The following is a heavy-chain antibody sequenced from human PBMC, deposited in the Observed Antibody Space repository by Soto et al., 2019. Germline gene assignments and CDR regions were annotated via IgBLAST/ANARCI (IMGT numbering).Heavy chain of an antibody. D-gene: IGHD6-13*01. CDR3: AKDLTQQLAYSLDP. J-gene: IGHJ5*02. CDR1: VFSFTSYY. Sequence: SVKVSCKASVFSFTSYYIHLLRQAPGQGLEWMGWINAHSGGKEYAQKFQGRVTLTRDTSIATAYLTLTSLTSDDTALYYCAKDLTQQLAYSLDPWGQGTQVTVSS. CDR2: INAHSGGK. V-gene: IGHV1-2*02.